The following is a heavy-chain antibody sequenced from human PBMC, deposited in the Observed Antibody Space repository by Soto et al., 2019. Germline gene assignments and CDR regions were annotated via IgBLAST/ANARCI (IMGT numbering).Heavy chain of an antibody. Sequence: GGSLRLSCAASGFTFSSYGMHWVRQAPGKGLEWVAVISYDGSNKYYADSVKGRFTISRDNSKNTLYLQMNSLRAEDTAVYYCAKGVTTGTTLGYYYYGMDVWGQGTTVTVSS. CDR3: AKGVTTGTTLGYYYYGMDV. CDR2: ISYDGSNK. V-gene: IGHV3-30*18. J-gene: IGHJ6*02. D-gene: IGHD1-1*01. CDR1: GFTFSSYG.